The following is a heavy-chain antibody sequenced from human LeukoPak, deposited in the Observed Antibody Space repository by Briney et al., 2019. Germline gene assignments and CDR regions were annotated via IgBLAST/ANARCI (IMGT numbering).Heavy chain of an antibody. CDR3: ANAVGADYYDSSGYYI. J-gene: IGHJ4*02. Sequence: GESLKISCKGSGYSFTSYWIGWVRPMPWKGLEWMGILFPGDSDTRYSPSFQGQVTISADKSISTACLHWSSLKASDTAMYYCANAVGADYYDSSGYYIWGQGTLVTVTS. V-gene: IGHV5-51*01. CDR2: LFPGDSDT. CDR1: GYSFTSYW. D-gene: IGHD3-22*01.